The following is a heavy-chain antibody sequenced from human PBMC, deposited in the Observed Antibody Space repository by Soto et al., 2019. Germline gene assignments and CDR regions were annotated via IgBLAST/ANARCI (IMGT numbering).Heavy chain of an antibody. J-gene: IGHJ4*02. Sequence: PGGSLRLSCAASGFTFSSYGMHWVRQAPGKGLEWVAVIWYDGSNKYYADSVKGRFTISRDNSKNTLYLQMNSLRAEDTAVYYCAREYYDSSGYSQYSFDYWGQGTLVTVSS. CDR2: IWYDGSNK. D-gene: IGHD3-22*01. V-gene: IGHV3-33*01. CDR1: GFTFSSYG. CDR3: AREYYDSSGYSQYSFDY.